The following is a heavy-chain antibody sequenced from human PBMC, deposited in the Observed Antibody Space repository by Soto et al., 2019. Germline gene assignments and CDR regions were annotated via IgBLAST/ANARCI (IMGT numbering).Heavy chain of an antibody. CDR3: ATLVVGRVDL. D-gene: IGHD2-15*01. Sequence: QLQLQESGPGLVKPSETLSLTCTVSGDSISSSSYYWGWIRQPPGKGLEYIGTIYYTGSTYYNPSLKSRVTISVDTSTNQFSLKLSSVTAADTAVYYCATLVVGRVDLWGQGTMVTVSS. CDR2: IYYTGST. CDR1: GDSISSSSYY. J-gene: IGHJ3*01. V-gene: IGHV4-39*01.